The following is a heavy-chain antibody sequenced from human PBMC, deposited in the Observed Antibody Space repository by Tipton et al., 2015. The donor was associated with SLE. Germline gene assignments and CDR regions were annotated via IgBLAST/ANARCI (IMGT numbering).Heavy chain of an antibody. CDR2: IYYSGTT. Sequence: TLSLTCTVSGGSISNHYWGWIRQPPGMGLEWIGYIYYSGTTYYNPSLKSRVTISVDTSKNQFSLKLSSVTAADTAVYYCARWVIAVAGTKGYWYFDLWGRGTLVTVSS. J-gene: IGHJ2*01. CDR3: ARWVIAVAGTKGYWYFDL. CDR1: GGSISNHY. V-gene: IGHV4-59*11. D-gene: IGHD6-19*01.